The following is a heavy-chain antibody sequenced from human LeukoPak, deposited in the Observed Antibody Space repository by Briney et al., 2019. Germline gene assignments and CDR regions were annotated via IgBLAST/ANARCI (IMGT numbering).Heavy chain of an antibody. Sequence: PGGSLRLSCAASGFTFSSYGMHWVRQAPGKGLEWVAVIWYDGSNKYYADSVKGRFTISRDNSKNTLYLQMNSLRAEDTAVYYCARDGFGSGWLDYWGQGTLVTVSS. CDR3: ARDGFGSGWLDY. J-gene: IGHJ4*02. CDR1: GFTFSSYG. D-gene: IGHD6-19*01. V-gene: IGHV3-33*01. CDR2: IWYDGSNK.